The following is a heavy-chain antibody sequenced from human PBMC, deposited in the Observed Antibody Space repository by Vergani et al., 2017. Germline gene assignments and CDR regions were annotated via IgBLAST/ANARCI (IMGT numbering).Heavy chain of an antibody. J-gene: IGHJ4*02. V-gene: IGHV3-21*01. CDR1: GFTFSSYS. CDR2: ISSSGSTI. Sequence: EVQLVESGGGLVKPGGSLRLSCAASGFTFSSYSMNWVRQAPGKGLEWVSSISSSGSTIYYADSVKGRFTISRDNAKNSLYLQMNSLRAEDTAVYYCARRNYGDYGRRAFDYWGQGTLVTVSS. D-gene: IGHD4-17*01. CDR3: ARRNYGDYGRRAFDY.